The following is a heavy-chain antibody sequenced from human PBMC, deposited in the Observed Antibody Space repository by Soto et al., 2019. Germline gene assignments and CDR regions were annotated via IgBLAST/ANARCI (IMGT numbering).Heavy chain of an antibody. V-gene: IGHV4-30-4*01. J-gene: IGHJ2*01. CDR1: GAPISGGDYH. CDR3: ARGSAAKRYFDL. Sequence: QVQLQESGPGLVKPSQTLSLMCTVSGAPISGGDYHWSWIRQPPGTGLEWIGYIFPSGATHYNSFLVSRITMSVDTLTSHFALKLPSVTAADTAVYFYARGSAAKRYFDLWGRGTLVTVSS. CDR2: IFPSGAT. D-gene: IGHD5-18*01.